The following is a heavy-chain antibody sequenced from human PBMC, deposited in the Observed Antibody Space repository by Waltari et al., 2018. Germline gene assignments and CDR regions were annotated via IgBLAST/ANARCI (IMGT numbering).Heavy chain of an antibody. CDR1: GYSISSGYD. D-gene: IGHD2-21*01. V-gene: IGHV4-38-2*01. CDR3: ARTGVVVVIATDDAFDI. CDR2: IYHSGST. J-gene: IGHJ3*02. Sequence: QVQLQESGPGLVKPSETLSITCAVSGYSISSGYDWGWTRQPPGKVLEWIGSIYHSGSTYYNPSLKSRVTISVDTSKNQFSLKLSSVTAADTAVYYCARTGVVVVIATDDAFDIWGQGTMVTVSS.